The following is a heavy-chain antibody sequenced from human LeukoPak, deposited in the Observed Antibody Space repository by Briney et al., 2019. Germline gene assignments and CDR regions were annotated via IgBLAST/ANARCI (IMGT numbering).Heavy chain of an antibody. CDR3: ARSPGRAEPFDL. CDR2: ISAYNGNT. J-gene: IGHJ2*01. Sequence: ASVKVSCKASGYTFSNYGISWVRQAPGQGLEWMGWISAYNGNTNHAQKLQGRVTITTDTSTSTAYMELRSLRSDDTAVYYCARSPGRAEPFDLWGRGTLVTVSS. CDR1: GYTFSNYG. D-gene: IGHD6-13*01. V-gene: IGHV1-18*01.